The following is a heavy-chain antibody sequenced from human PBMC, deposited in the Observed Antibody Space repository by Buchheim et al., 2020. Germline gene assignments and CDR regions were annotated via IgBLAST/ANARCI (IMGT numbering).Heavy chain of an antibody. CDR1: GFTFSSYE. D-gene: IGHD3-22*01. V-gene: IGHV3-48*03. Sequence: EVQLVESGGGLVQPGGSLRLSCAASGFTFSSYEMNWVRQAPGKGLEWVSYISSSGSTIYYADSVKGRFTISRDNAKNSLYLQMNSLRAEDTAVYYCARVRELYYCDSSGYSDYWGQGTL. CDR2: ISSSGSTI. J-gene: IGHJ4*02. CDR3: ARVRELYYCDSSGYSDY.